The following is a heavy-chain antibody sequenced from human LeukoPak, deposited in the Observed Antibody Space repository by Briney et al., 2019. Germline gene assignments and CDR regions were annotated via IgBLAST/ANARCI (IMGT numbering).Heavy chain of an antibody. CDR3: ARAVGPFDF. CDR1: GYTFTAYW. V-gene: IGHV3-33*01. Sequence: PGESLRISCQGSGYTFTAYWIGWVRQMPGKGLEWVAVIWYDGSIKYYGDSVKGRFTISRDNSKNTLYLQMNSLRAEDTAMYYCARAVGPFDFWGPGTLVIVSS. J-gene: IGHJ3*01. CDR2: IWYDGSIK.